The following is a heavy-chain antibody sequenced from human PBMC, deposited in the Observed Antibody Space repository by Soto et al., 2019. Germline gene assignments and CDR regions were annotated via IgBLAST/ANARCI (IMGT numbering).Heavy chain of an antibody. CDR2: IIPIFGTA. CDR3: ASPFRRVVVVVAARYAFDI. V-gene: IGHV1-69*13. CDR1: GGTFSSYA. Sequence: GASVKVSCKASGGTFSSYAISWVRQAPGQGLEWMGGIIPIFGTANYAQKFQGRVTITADESTSTAYMELSSLRSEDTAVYYCASPFRRVVVVVAARYAFDIWGQGTMVTVS. J-gene: IGHJ3*02. D-gene: IGHD2-15*01.